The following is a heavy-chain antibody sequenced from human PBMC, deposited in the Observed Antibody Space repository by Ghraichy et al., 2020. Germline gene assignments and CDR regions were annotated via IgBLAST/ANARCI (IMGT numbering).Heavy chain of an antibody. J-gene: IGHJ5*02. D-gene: IGHD3-9*01. Sequence: GGSLRLSCAASGFTFSGYWMSWVRQAPGKGLEWVANIKQDGSEQYYVDSVKGRFTISRDNAKNSLFLQMNSLRAEDTAVYYCARDLSHYNILTGYYRGNWFDPWGHGTLVTVSS. CDR2: IKQDGSEQ. V-gene: IGHV3-7*03. CDR3: ARDLSHYNILTGYYRGNWFDP. CDR1: GFTFSGYW.